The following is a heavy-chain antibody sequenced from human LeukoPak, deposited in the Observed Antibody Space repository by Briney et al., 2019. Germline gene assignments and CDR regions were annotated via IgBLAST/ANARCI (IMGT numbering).Heavy chain of an antibody. V-gene: IGHV4-34*01. Sequence: SETLSLTCVVNGGSFSNYYWTWIRQPPGKGLQWLGEINQSGTTNYNPSLKSRMRISIDTSNNQFSLRLTSATAADTAVYYCAHQSTHGFGELLYEDWGRGTLVTVSS. J-gene: IGHJ4*02. CDR2: INQSGTT. D-gene: IGHD3-10*01. CDR1: GGSFSNYY. CDR3: AHQSTHGFGELLYED.